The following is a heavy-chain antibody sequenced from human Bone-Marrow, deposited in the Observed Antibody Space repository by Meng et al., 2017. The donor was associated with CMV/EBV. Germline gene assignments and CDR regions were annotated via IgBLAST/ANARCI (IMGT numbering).Heavy chain of an antibody. V-gene: IGHV3-21*03. J-gene: IGHJ5*02. Sequence: GESLKISCVASGFTFSSYTINWVRQAPGKGLEWVASISSTTSYIFYADSVKGRFTISRDDSKNTLYLQMNSLKTEDTAVYYCTTHGGGYSYGPLYNWFDPWGQGTLVTVSS. CDR3: TTHGGGYSYGPLYNWFDP. CDR2: ISSTTSYI. CDR1: GFTFSSYT. D-gene: IGHD5-18*01.